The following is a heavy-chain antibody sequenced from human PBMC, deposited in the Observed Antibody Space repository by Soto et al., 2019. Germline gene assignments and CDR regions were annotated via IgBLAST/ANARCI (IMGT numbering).Heavy chain of an antibody. CDR1: GFTFSSYG. J-gene: IGHJ4*02. CDR3: AKDFSLVVVIYYFDY. Sequence: PGGSLRLSCAASGFTFSSYGMHWVRQAPGKGLEWVAVISYDGSNKYYADSVKGRFTISRDNSKNTLYLQMNSLRAEDTAVYCCAKDFSLVVVIYYFDYWGQGTLVTVSS. D-gene: IGHD3-22*01. CDR2: ISYDGSNK. V-gene: IGHV3-30*18.